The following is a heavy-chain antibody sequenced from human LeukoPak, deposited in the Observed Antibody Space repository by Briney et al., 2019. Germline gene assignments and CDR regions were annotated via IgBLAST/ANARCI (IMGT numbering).Heavy chain of an antibody. CDR2: IIGSGGGT. CDR1: GFTFSDYT. D-gene: IGHD6-13*01. CDR3: AKGYIGSSWYGQNYFDY. V-gene: IGHV3-23*01. Sequence: GGSLRLSCAASGFTFSDYTMNWVRQAPGKGLEWVSAIIGSGGGTSYADSVKGRFTISRDNSKNTLYLQMNSLRAEDTAVYYCAKGYIGSSWYGQNYFDYWGQGTLVTVSS. J-gene: IGHJ4*02.